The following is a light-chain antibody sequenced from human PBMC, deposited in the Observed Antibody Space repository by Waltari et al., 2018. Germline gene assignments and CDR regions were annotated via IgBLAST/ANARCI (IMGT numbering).Light chain of an antibody. Sequence: IHLTQSTSSLSASVRDRVTITCQASQGIRDYLAWYQQKPGKAPKLLIYAASPLQSGVPSSFSGSGSGTDVTLTISSLQPEDFATNYWQLRNSAQWTFGQGIKVEIK. CDR2: AAS. V-gene: IGKV1-9*01. J-gene: IGKJ1*01. CDR3: QLRNSAQWT. CDR1: QGIRDY.